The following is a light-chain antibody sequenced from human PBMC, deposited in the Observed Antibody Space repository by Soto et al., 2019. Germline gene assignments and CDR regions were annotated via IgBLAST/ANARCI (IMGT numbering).Light chain of an antibody. V-gene: IGLV2-11*01. CDR2: DVT. J-gene: IGLJ1*01. Sequence: QSVLTQPRPVCGAPAQSFTNSCTGTSNDVNVYHYVSWYQQHPGKAPNLMSYDVTKRPSGVPDRFSGSKSANTASLTISGLQAEEEADDYCCSYAGSYTFVFATRTTVTVL. CDR1: SNDVNVYHY. CDR3: CSYAGSYTFV.